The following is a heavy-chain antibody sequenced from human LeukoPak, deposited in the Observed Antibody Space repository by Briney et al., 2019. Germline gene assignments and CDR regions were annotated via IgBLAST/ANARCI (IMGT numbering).Heavy chain of an antibody. D-gene: IGHD2-15*01. J-gene: IGHJ2*01. CDR1: GYTFTGYY. CDR2: INPSGGST. CDR3: ARNNRPQYCSGGSCHPNWYFDL. Sequence: ASVKVSCKASGYTFTGYYMHWVRRAPGKGLEWMGIINPSGGSTSYAQKFQGRVTMTRDMSTSTVYMELGSLRSEDTAVYYCARNNRPQYCSGGSCHPNWYFDLWGRGTLVTVSS. V-gene: IGHV1-46*01.